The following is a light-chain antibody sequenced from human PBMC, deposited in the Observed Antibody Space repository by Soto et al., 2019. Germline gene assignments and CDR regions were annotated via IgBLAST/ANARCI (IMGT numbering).Light chain of an antibody. Sequence: DIQMTQSPSTLSASVGDRVTITCRASQSISNSLAWYQQKPGKAPKLLIYKASSLDSGVPSRFSGRGPGTEFTLTISSLQHDDFPTYYCHYYNDYSPYTFGQGTQLEIK. CDR2: KAS. CDR1: QSISNS. CDR3: HYYNDYSPYT. J-gene: IGKJ2*01. V-gene: IGKV1-5*03.